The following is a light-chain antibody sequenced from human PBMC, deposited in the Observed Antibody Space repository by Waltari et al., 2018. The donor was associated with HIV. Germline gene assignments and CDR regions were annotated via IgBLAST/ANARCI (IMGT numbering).Light chain of an antibody. Sequence: EIVLTQSPGTLSLSPGDRATLSCRASQSVSSTYLAWYQQKPGQAPRLLIYGASSGATGIPDRFSGSGSGTDFTLTISRLQSEDFAVYYCQQYNNWPPYTFGQGTKLEIK. V-gene: IGKV3-20*01. CDR1: QSVSSTY. J-gene: IGKJ2*01. CDR2: GAS. CDR3: QQYNNWPPYT.